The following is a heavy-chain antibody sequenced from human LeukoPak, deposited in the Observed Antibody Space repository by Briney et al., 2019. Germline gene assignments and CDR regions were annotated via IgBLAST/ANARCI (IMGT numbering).Heavy chain of an antibody. CDR2: IYYSGTT. CDR1: GASIGSSSYC. D-gene: IGHD3-22*01. Sequence: SETLSLTCSVSGASIGSSSYCWGWIRQPPGKGLEWIGSIYYSGTTYYNPSLKSRVTVSVDTSKNQLSLKLSSVTAADTAVYYCARLDSSGYYPDYWGQGTLVTVSS. V-gene: IGHV4-39*01. J-gene: IGHJ4*02. CDR3: ARLDSSGYYPDY.